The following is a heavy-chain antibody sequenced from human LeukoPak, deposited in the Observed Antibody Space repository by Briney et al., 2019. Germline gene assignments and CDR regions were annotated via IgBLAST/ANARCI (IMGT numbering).Heavy chain of an antibody. CDR2: ISGSGGST. Sequence: GGSLRLSCAASGFTFSSYDMSWVRQAPGKGLEWVSAISGSGGSTYYADSVKGRFTISRDNSKNTLYLQMNSLRAEDTAVYYYAKTLGGTTLTTFIPAWDWGQGTLVTVSS. J-gene: IGHJ4*02. CDR3: AKTLGGTTLTTFIPAWD. D-gene: IGHD4-17*01. CDR1: GFTFSSYD. V-gene: IGHV3-23*01.